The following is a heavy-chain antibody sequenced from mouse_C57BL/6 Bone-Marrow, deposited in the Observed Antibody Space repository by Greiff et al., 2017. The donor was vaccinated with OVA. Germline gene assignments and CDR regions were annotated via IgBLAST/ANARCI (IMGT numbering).Heavy chain of an antibody. J-gene: IGHJ1*03. Sequence: QVQLQQSGAELARPGASVKLSCKASGYTFTSYGISWVKQRTGQGLEWIGEIYPRSGNTYYNEKFKGKATLTADKSSSTAYMELRSLTSEDSAVYFCARDSDYYGSSYWYFDVWGTGTTVTVSS. CDR3: ARDSDYYGSSYWYFDV. D-gene: IGHD1-1*01. V-gene: IGHV1-81*01. CDR2: IYPRSGNT. CDR1: GYTFTSYG.